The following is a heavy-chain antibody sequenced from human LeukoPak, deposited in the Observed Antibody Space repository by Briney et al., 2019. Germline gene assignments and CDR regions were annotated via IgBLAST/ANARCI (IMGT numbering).Heavy chain of an antibody. CDR3: ATVTCSGGSCYSSQYYYYGMDV. V-gene: IGHV1-24*01. CDR1: GYTLTELS. Sequence: ASVKVSCKVSGYTLTELSMHWVRQAPGKGLEWMGGFDPEDGEAIYAQKFQGRVTMTEDTSTDTAYMELSSLRSEGTAVYYCATVTCSGGSCYSSQYYYYGMDVWGQGTTVTVSS. D-gene: IGHD2-15*01. CDR2: FDPEDGEA. J-gene: IGHJ6*02.